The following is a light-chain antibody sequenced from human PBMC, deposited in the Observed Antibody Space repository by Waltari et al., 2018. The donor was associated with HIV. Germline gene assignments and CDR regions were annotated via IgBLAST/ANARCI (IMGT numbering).Light chain of an antibody. V-gene: IGLV2-14*01. Sequence: QSALTQPASVSGSPGQSITISCPGTRSDVGGYNYVSWYQQHPGKAPKLMIYDVSNRPSGVSFRFSGSKSGNTASLTISGLQAEDEADYYCSSYTTSSTWVFGGGTKLTVL. CDR2: DVS. J-gene: IGLJ3*02. CDR1: RSDVGGYNY. CDR3: SSYTTSSTWV.